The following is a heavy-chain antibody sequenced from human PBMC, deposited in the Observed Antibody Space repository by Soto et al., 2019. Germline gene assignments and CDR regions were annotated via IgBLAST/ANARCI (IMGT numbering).Heavy chain of an antibody. Sequence: EVQLLESGGTLGQPGGSLRLSCAASGFTFSVYAMSWVRQAPGKGLEWVAGISGSGDDTNYADSVKGRFTVSRDNSKNALYLQMNNLRAEDAAVYYCAKDALIRRFDFWGQGILVTVSS. CDR1: GFTFSVYA. CDR2: ISGSGDDT. J-gene: IGHJ4*02. CDR3: AKDALIRRFDF. D-gene: IGHD2-21*01. V-gene: IGHV3-23*01.